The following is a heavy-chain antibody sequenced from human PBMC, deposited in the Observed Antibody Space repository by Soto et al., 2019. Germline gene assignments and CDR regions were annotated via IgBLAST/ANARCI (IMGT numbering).Heavy chain of an antibody. CDR3: AKGANYYYRSGSSIDY. CDR2: ISGSGGST. V-gene: IGHV3-23*01. D-gene: IGHD3-10*01. Sequence: EVQLLESGGGLVQPGGSLRLSCAASGFTFSSYAMSWVRQAPGKGLEWVSAISGSGGSTYYADSVKGRFTISRDNSKNSLYLQMNSLRAEDTAVYYCAKGANYYYRSGSSIDYWGQGALVTVSS. J-gene: IGHJ4*02. CDR1: GFTFSSYA.